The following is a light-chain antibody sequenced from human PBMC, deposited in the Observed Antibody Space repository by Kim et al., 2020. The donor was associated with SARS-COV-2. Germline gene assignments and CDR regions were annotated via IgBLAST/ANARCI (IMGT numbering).Light chain of an antibody. Sequence: KGTISCSGSSANVGNNSVSWYQQLPGTAPKLLIYDNNKRPSGIPDRFSGSKSGTSATLGITGLQTGDEADYYCGTWDSSLSAYVFGTGTKVTVL. J-gene: IGLJ1*01. V-gene: IGLV1-51*01. CDR3: GTWDSSLSAYV. CDR2: DNN. CDR1: SANVGNNS.